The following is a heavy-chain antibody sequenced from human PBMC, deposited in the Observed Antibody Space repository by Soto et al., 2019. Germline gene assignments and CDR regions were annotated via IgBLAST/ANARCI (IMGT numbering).Heavy chain of an antibody. CDR1: GESFSGYY. Sequence: LSLTCAVSGESFSGYYWSWIRQSPGKGLEWIGDIDHTGTTHYNPSLKNRVTILVDRSKKHFSLTLTSVTTADTAEYFCTRGRPPRYWGQGTPVTVSS. CDR2: IDHTGTT. J-gene: IGHJ4*02. V-gene: IGHV4-34*01. CDR3: TRGRPPRY.